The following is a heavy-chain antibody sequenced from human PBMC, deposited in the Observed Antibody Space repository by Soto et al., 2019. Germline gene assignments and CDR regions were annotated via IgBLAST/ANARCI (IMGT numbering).Heavy chain of an antibody. CDR1: GGSICSGGYS. J-gene: IGHJ3*02. CDR2: IYHSGST. V-gene: IGHV4-30-2*01. CDR3: ARARTPLLGYDSSGYGKDAFDI. D-gene: IGHD3-22*01. Sequence: PSETLSLTCAVSGGSICSGGYSWSWIRQPPGKGLEWIGYIYHSGSTYYNPSLKSRVTISVDRSKNQFSLKLSSVTAADTAVYYCARARTPLLGYDSSGYGKDAFDIWGQGTMVTVSS.